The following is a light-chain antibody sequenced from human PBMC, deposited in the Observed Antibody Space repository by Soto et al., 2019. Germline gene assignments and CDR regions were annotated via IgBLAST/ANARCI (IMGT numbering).Light chain of an antibody. CDR1: SSNIGSNP. Sequence: QSVLTQPPSASGTPGQRVTISFSGSSSNIGSNPVNWYQQLPGTAPKLLIYSNNQRPSGVPDRFSGSKSGTSASLAISGLQSEDEADYYCAAWDDSLNGYVFGTGTKVTVL. CDR2: SNN. CDR3: AAWDDSLNGYV. V-gene: IGLV1-44*01. J-gene: IGLJ1*01.